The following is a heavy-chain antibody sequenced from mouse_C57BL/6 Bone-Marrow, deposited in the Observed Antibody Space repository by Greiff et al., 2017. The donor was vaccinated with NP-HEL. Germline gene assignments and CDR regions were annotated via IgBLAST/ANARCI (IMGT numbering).Heavy chain of an antibody. V-gene: IGHV1-53*01. D-gene: IGHD2-5*01. Sequence: QVQLQQPGTELVKPGASVKLSCKASGYTFTSYWMHWVKQRPGQGLEWIGNINPSNGGTNYNEKFKSKATLTVDKSSSTAYMPLSSLTSEDSAVYYCASIYSNQSLYWYFDVWGTGTTVTVSS. J-gene: IGHJ1*03. CDR3: ASIYSNQSLYWYFDV. CDR1: GYTFTSYW. CDR2: INPSNGGT.